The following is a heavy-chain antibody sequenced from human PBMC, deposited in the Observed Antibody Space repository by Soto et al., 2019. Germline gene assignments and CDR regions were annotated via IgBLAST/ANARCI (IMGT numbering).Heavy chain of an antibody. J-gene: IGHJ5*02. Sequence: QVQLVQSGAEVKKPGASVKVSCKASGYTFTAYYMHLVRQAPGQGLEWMGRINPNSGGTYHAQNLQGRLTMSRDTSTATAYMELASLRSEGTAVYYCARGGGRGYNELDPWGHGTLVSVSS. D-gene: IGHD5-12*01. CDR1: GYTFTAYY. CDR3: ARGGGRGYNELDP. V-gene: IGHV1-2*06. CDR2: INPNSGGT.